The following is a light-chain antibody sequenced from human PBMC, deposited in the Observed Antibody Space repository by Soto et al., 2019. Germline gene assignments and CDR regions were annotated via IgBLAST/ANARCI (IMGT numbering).Light chain of an antibody. Sequence: EIVLTQSPGTLSLSPWERATLSCRASQSVSSSYLAWYQQKPGQAPRLLIYDASNRATGIPARFSGSGSGTDFTLTISSLEPEDFAVYYCQQRSNWSWTFGQGTKVDIK. CDR1: QSVSSSY. CDR3: QQRSNWSWT. CDR2: DAS. J-gene: IGKJ1*01. V-gene: IGKV3-11*01.